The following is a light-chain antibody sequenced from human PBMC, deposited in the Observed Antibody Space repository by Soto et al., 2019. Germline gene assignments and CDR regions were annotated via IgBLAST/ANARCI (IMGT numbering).Light chain of an antibody. V-gene: IGKV1-5*01. J-gene: IGKJ4*01. Sequence: QMTQSPSTLSGSVGDRVTNTCRASQSISSWLAWYQQKPGKAPKLLIYDASSLESGVPSRFSGSGSGTEFPLTISRLQPDDFATYYCQQYNTLTVGGGTKVDSK. CDR3: QQYNTLT. CDR1: QSISSW. CDR2: DAS.